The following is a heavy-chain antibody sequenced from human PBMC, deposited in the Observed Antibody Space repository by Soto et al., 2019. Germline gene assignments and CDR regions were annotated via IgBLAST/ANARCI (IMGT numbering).Heavy chain of an antibody. J-gene: IGHJ4*02. V-gene: IGHV1-3*01. Sequence: ASVKVSCKASGYTFTSYAMHWVRQAPGQRLEWMGWINAGNGNTKYSQKFQGRVTITRDTSASTAYMELSSLRSEDTAVYYCAREEDLRFLEWLPNFDYWRQGTLVTVSS. CDR2: INAGNGNT. D-gene: IGHD3-3*01. CDR3: AREEDLRFLEWLPNFDY. CDR1: GYTFTSYA.